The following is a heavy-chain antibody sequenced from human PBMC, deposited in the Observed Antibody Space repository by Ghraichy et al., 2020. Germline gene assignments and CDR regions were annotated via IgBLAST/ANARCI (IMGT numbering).Heavy chain of an antibody. CDR2: ISAYNGNT. Sequence: ASVKVSCKASGYTFTSYGISWVRQAPGQGLEWMGWISAYNGNTNYAQKLQGRVTMTTDTSTSTAYMELRSLRSDDTAVYYCARVPGVTIFGVVIIPAVFDPWGQGTLVTVSS. CDR3: ARVPGVTIFGVVIIPAVFDP. CDR1: GYTFTSYG. J-gene: IGHJ5*02. V-gene: IGHV1-18*01. D-gene: IGHD3-3*01.